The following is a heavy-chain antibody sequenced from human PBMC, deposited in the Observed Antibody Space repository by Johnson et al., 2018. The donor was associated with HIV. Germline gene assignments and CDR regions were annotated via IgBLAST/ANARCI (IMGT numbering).Heavy chain of an antibody. D-gene: IGHD6-19*01. CDR3: GREVVTGWYPAGAFDI. J-gene: IGHJ3*02. Sequence: MLLVESGGSVVRPGGSLRLSCAASGFTFDDYGMSWVRQAPGKGLEWVSGINWNGGSTGYADSVKGRFTISRDNAKNSLYLQMNSLRAEDTALYYCGREVVTGWYPAGAFDIWGQGTMVTVSS. CDR1: GFTFDDYG. V-gene: IGHV3-20*04. CDR2: INWNGGST.